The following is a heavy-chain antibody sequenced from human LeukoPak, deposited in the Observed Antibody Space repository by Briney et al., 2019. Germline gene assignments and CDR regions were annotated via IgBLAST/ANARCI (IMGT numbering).Heavy chain of an antibody. D-gene: IGHD1-14*01. CDR2: IYTSGST. CDR3: ARRGLGLPAGFWFDP. J-gene: IGHJ5*02. CDR1: GGPIGSYY. Sequence: SETLSLTCTVSGGPIGSYYWSWIRQPPGKGLEWIGYIYTSGSTNYNPSLKSRVTISVDTSKNQFSLRLSSVTAADTAVYYCARRGLGLPAGFWFDPWGQGTLVTVSS. V-gene: IGHV4-4*09.